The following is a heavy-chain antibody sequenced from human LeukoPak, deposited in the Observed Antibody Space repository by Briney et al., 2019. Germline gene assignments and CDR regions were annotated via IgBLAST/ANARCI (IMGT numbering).Heavy chain of an antibody. CDR2: IWYDGSNK. CDR3: ARGELWPFDY. V-gene: IGHV3-33*01. Sequence: GGSLRLSCAASGFTFSSYGMHWVRQAPGKGLEWVALIWYDGSNKYYADSVKGRLTISRDNSKNTLYLQMNSLRAEDTAVYYCARGELWPFDYWGQGTLVTVSS. J-gene: IGHJ4*02. D-gene: IGHD1-26*01. CDR1: GFTFSSYG.